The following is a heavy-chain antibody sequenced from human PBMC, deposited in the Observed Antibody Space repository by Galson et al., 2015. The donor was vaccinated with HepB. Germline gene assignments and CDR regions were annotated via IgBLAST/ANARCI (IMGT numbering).Heavy chain of an antibody. D-gene: IGHD6-19*01. Sequence: SVKVSCKASGGTFSSYAISWVRQAPGQGLEWMGGIIPIFGTANYAQKFQGRVTITADESTSTAYMELSSLRSEDTAVYYCARTGWAVGYMDVWGKGTTVTVSS. J-gene: IGHJ6*03. CDR2: IIPIFGTA. V-gene: IGHV1-69*13. CDR3: ARTGWAVGYMDV. CDR1: GGTFSSYA.